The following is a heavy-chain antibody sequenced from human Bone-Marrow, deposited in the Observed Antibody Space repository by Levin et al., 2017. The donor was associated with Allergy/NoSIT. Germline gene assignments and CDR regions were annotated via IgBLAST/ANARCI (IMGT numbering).Heavy chain of an antibody. CDR2: IYDRGSA. Sequence: SETLSLTCTVSGGSISSGAYFWSWIRQLPGEGLEWIGYIYDRGSAYYNPSLESRVTLSVDTSKNQFSLQMNSVTAADTAVYDCAREVGTPTVKSDAFDIWGQGTMVTVSS. CDR1: GGSISSGAYF. V-gene: IGHV4-31*03. CDR3: AREVGTPTVKSDAFDI. D-gene: IGHD4-17*01. J-gene: IGHJ3*02.